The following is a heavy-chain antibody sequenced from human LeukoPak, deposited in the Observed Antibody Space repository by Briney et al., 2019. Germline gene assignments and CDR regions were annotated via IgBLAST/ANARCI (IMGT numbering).Heavy chain of an antibody. CDR3: ATAYYDSSGYYPGAFDI. V-gene: IGHV1-24*01. CDR1: GYTLTELS. CDR2: FDPEDGET. D-gene: IGHD3-22*01. Sequence: ASVKVSCKVSGYTLTELSMHWVRQAPGKGLEWMGGFDPEDGETIYAQKFQGRVTMTEDTSTDTAYMELSSLRSEDTAVYYCATAYYDSSGYYPGAFDIWGQGTMVTVSS. J-gene: IGHJ3*02.